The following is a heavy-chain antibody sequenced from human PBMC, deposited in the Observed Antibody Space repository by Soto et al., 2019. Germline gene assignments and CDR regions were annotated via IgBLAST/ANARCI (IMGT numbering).Heavy chain of an antibody. CDR2: IIPILGIA. V-gene: IGHV1-69*02. CDR1: GGTFSSYT. J-gene: IGHJ4*02. D-gene: IGHD2-8*01. Sequence: QVQLVQSGAEVEKPGSSVKVSCKASGGTFSSYTISWVRQAPGQGLEWMGRIIPILGIANYAQKFQGRVTITADKSTSTAYMELSSLRSEDTAVYYCARLRRRTNGVCGDYWGQGTLVTVSS. CDR3: ARLRRRTNGVCGDY.